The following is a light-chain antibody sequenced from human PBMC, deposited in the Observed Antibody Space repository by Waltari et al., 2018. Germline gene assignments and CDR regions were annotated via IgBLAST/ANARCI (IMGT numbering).Light chain of an antibody. J-gene: IGKJ1*01. CDR1: QSVGTY. Sequence: EIVLTQSPATLSVSPGERAALSCRASQSVGTYLPWYQQKPGQAPRLLISGASPRATGIPARFNGSGSGIEFTLTITSLQSEDFALYHCQQYFNWPRTFGQGTKVEIK. CDR3: QQYFNWPRT. V-gene: IGKV3-15*01. CDR2: GAS.